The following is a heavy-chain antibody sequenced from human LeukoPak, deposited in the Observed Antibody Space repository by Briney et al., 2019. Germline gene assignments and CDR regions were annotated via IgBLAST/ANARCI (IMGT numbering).Heavy chain of an antibody. CDR2: INNDGRTT. CDR1: GFTFSSYL. V-gene: IGHV3-74*01. CDR3: ARDLAGSIDY. D-gene: IGHD6-19*01. Sequence: GGSLRLSCAASGFTFSSYLMHWVRQAPGKGVVWVSLINNDGRTTRSADSVKGRFTISRDNAKNTLYLEMNSLRAEDTAVYYCARDLAGSIDYWGQGTLVTVSS. J-gene: IGHJ4*02.